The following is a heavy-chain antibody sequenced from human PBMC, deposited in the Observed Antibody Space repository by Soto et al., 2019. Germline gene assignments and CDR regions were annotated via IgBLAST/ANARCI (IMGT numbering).Heavy chain of an antibody. D-gene: IGHD3-22*01. CDR3: ARAGYDSSGYYFYAMDV. CDR1: GFILSGYD. Sequence: GGSLRLSCVASGFILSGYDMRGVRQPSGKGLEWVSAIGTAGDPYYSGSVKGRFTISRGNAENSLYLQMNNLRAGDTAVYYCARAGYDSSGYYFYAMDVWGPGPTVTVSS. V-gene: IGHV3-13*05. J-gene: IGHJ6*02. CDR2: IGTAGDP.